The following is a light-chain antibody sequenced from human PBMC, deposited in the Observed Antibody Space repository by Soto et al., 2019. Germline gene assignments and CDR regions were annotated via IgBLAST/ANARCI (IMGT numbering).Light chain of an antibody. CDR2: VNSDGSH. CDR1: SGHSNYA. Sequence: QLVLTQSPSASASLGASVKLTCTLSSGHSNYAIAWHQQQPEKGPRYLMKVNSDGSHRKGDGIPDRFSGSSSGAQRYLTSSSLQSEDEADYYCQTWGTGIRVFGTGTQLTVL. CDR3: QTWGTGIRV. J-gene: IGLJ1*01. V-gene: IGLV4-69*01.